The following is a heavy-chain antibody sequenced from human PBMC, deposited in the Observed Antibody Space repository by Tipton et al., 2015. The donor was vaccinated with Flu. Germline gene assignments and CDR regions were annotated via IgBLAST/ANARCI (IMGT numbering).Heavy chain of an antibody. CDR2: INHSGSP. J-gene: IGHJ1*01. D-gene: IGHD4-17*01. CDR3: ARVRRGEYKDS. V-gene: IGHV4-34*01. Sequence: AGLVKPSETLSLICAVYGGSFSGYYWTWIRQPPGKGLEWIGEINHSGSPNCNPSLKSRVTISVDTSKNQFSLKLASVTAADTAVYFCARVRRGEYKDSWGQGTLVTVYS. CDR1: GGSFSGYY.